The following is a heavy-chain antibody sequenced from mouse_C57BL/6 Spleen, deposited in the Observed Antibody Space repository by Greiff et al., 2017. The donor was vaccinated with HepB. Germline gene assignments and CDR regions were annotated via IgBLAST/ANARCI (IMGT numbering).Heavy chain of an antibody. Sequence: QVHVKQSGAELAKPGASVKLSCKASGYTFTSYWMHWVKQRPGQGLEWIGYINPSSGYTKYNQKFKDKATLTADKSSSTAYMQLSSLTYEDSAVYYCAIDSSGYTWFAYWGQGTLVTVSA. CDR3: AIDSSGYTWFAY. J-gene: IGHJ3*01. D-gene: IGHD3-2*02. CDR1: GYTFTSYW. CDR2: INPSSGYT. V-gene: IGHV1-7*01.